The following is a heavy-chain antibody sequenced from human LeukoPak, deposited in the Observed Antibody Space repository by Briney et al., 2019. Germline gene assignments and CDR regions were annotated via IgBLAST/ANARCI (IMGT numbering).Heavy chain of an antibody. V-gene: IGHV3-30-3*01. D-gene: IGHD3-10*01. CDR1: GFTFSSYA. J-gene: IGHJ4*02. Sequence: GGSLRLSCAASGFTFSSYAMHWVRQAPGKGLEWVAVISYDGSNKYYADSVKGRFTISRDNSKNTLYLQMNSLRAEDTAVYYCARDNWYYGSGSFIDYWGQGTLVTVSS. CDR3: ARDNWYYGSGSFIDY. CDR2: ISYDGSNK.